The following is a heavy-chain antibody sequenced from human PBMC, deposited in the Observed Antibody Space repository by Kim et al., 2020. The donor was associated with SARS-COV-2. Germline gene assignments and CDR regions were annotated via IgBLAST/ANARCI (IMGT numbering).Heavy chain of an antibody. D-gene: IGHD3-10*01. Sequence: GESLKISCKGFGYKFNNYWIGWVRQMPGKGLEWMGIIYPGDSESRYSPAIQGQVTISADKSTNTAYLQWSSLKASDTAMYYCVRSRGVIHYYFDHWGQGSLVIVSS. CDR3: VRSRGVIHYYFDH. CDR1: GYKFNNYW. J-gene: IGHJ4*02. V-gene: IGHV5-51*01. CDR2: IYPGDSES.